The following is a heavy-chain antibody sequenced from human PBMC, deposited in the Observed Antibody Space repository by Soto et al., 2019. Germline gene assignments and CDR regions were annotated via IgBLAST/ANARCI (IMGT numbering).Heavy chain of an antibody. CDR1: GGTFSSYA. Sequence: QVQLVQSGAEVKKPGSSVKVSCKASGGTFSSYAISWVRQAPGQGREWMGGIIPILGTANYAQKFQGRVTITADESTSTAYMELSSLRSEDTAVYYCARTITDYDSSGYYTYYGMDVWGQGTTVTVSS. V-gene: IGHV1-69*01. CDR2: IIPILGTA. J-gene: IGHJ6*02. D-gene: IGHD3-22*01. CDR3: ARTITDYDSSGYYTYYGMDV.